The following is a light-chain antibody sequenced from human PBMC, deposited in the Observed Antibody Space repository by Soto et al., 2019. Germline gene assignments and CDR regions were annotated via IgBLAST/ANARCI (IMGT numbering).Light chain of an antibody. CDR2: AAS. Sequence: DIHITHSPSSVSSSVLYIFTITCLASQGISTWLAWYQQKPGKAPKLLIYAASSLQSGVPSRFSGSGFGTDFTLTISSLQPEDSAIYYCQQADTFPITFGQGTRLEIK. CDR3: QQADTFPIT. CDR1: QGISTW. V-gene: IGKV1-12*01. J-gene: IGKJ5*01.